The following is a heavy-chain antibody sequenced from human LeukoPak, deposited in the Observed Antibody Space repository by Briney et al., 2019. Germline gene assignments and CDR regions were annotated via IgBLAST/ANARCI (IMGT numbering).Heavy chain of an antibody. CDR1: GDSIRNYY. CDR3: ARGGACSGGSCYYPNFDY. D-gene: IGHD2-15*01. J-gene: IGHJ4*02. Sequence: PSETLSFTCTVSGDSIRNYYWSWIRQPPGKGLEWMGYIFHSGSTDYNPSLKSRVTMSIDTSRNQFSLKLTSVTAADTAVYYCARGGACSGGSCYYPNFDYWGQGTLVTVSS. V-gene: IGHV4-59*01. CDR2: IFHSGST.